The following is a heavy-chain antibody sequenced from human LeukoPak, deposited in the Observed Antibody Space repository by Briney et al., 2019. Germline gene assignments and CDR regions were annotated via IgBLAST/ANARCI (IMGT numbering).Heavy chain of an antibody. D-gene: IGHD3-22*01. Sequence: GGSLRLSCVASGFILENHAMSWIRQAPGKGLEWVSAISGSGGSTYHADSVKGRFTISRDNSKNTLYLQMNSLRAEDTAVYYCAKDQGNYYDRSGSDFWGQGTLVTVSS. CDR1: GFILENHA. CDR2: ISGSGGST. J-gene: IGHJ4*02. CDR3: AKDQGNYYDRSGSDF. V-gene: IGHV3-23*01.